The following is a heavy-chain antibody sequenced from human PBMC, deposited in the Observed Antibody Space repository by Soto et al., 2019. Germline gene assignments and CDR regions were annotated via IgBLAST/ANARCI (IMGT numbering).Heavy chain of an antibody. CDR3: AECLFEVNYYYGMYV. CDR1: GGTFSSYA. CDR2: IIPIFATA. D-gene: IGHD3-10*02. V-gene: IGHV1-69*12. Sequence: QVQLVQSGAEVKKPGSSVKVSCKASGGTFSSYAINWVRQAPGQGLEWMGGIIPIFATADYAQKFQGRVTITADESTSTAYMELSSLRSEDTAVYYCAECLFEVNYYYGMYVWGQGTTVTVSS. J-gene: IGHJ6*02.